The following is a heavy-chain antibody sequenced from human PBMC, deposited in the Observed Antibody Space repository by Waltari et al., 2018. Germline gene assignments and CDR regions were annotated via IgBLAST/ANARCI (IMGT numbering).Heavy chain of an antibody. CDR2: INPNSGGT. CDR3: ARRMVTTGYFDY. Sequence: QVQLVQSGAEVKKPGASVKVSCKASGYTFTGYYMHLVRQAPGQGLEWMGRINPNSGGTNYAQKFQGRVTMTRDTSISTAYMELSRLRSDDTAVYHCARRMVTTGYFDYWGQGTLVTVSS. D-gene: IGHD4-4*01. CDR1: GYTFTGYY. V-gene: IGHV1-2*06. J-gene: IGHJ4*02.